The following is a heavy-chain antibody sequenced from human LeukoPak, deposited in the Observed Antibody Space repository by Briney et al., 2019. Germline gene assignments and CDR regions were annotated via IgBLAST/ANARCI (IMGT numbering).Heavy chain of an antibody. CDR2: ISSSSSTI. Sequence: GSLRLSCAASGFTFNSYNMNWVRQAPGKGLEWVSYISSSSSTIYYADSVKGRFTISRDSAKTSLFLQMNSLRDEDTAVYYCARACSSSSGRDAFDSWGLGTLVTVSS. CDR1: GFTFNSYN. V-gene: IGHV3-48*02. CDR3: ARACSSSSGRDAFDS. D-gene: IGHD6-6*01. J-gene: IGHJ3*02.